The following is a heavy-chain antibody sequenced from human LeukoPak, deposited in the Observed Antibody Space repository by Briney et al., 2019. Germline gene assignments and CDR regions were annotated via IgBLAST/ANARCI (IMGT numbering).Heavy chain of an antibody. CDR1: GFTLSSYG. Sequence: PTGRSLRLSCAASGFTLSSYGMHWVRQAPGKGLEWVAVISYDGSNKYYEDSVKGRFTISRDNSKNTLYLQMNSLRADDTAVYYCARDLHTTGDYWGQGTLVTVSS. J-gene: IGHJ4*02. CDR3: ARDLHTTGDY. D-gene: IGHD1-1*01. CDR2: ISYDGSNK. V-gene: IGHV3-30*03.